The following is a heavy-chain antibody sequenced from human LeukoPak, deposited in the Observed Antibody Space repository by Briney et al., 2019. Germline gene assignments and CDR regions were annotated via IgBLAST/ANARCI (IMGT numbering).Heavy chain of an antibody. Sequence: PGGSLRLSCAASGFTFSSYSMNWVRQAPGKGLEWVSSISSSSSYIYYADSVKGRFTISRDNAKNSLYLQMNSLRAEDTAVYYCARDRIEYCCGGTCYDAWFDPWGQGTLVTVSS. CDR2: ISSSSSYI. V-gene: IGHV3-21*01. J-gene: IGHJ5*02. D-gene: IGHD2-15*01. CDR3: ARDRIEYCCGGTCYDAWFDP. CDR1: GFTFSSYS.